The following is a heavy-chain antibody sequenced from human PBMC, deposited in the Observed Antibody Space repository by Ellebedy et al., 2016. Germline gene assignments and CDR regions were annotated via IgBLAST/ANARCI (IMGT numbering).Heavy chain of an antibody. CDR1: GFTFSNAW. V-gene: IGHV3-7*01. J-gene: IGHJ4*02. CDR2: IKQDGSEK. CDR3: ASHWFRVVTARDDY. D-gene: IGHD2-21*02. Sequence: GGSLRLSXAASGFTFSNAWMSWVRQAPGKGLEWVANIKQDGSEKYYVDSVKGRFTISRDNAKNSLYLQMNSLRAEDTAVYYCASHWFRVVTARDDYWGQGTLVTVSS.